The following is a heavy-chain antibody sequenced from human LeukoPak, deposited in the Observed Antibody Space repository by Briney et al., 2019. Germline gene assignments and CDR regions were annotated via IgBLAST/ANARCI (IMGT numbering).Heavy chain of an antibody. CDR3: VKRMYSSSWYGDC. CDR1: GFTFSSYA. Sequence: GGSLRLSCAASGFTFSSYAMSWVRQAPGKGLEWVSAISGSGGSTYYAASVKGRFTISRDNSKNTLYLQMSSLRAEDTAVYYCVKRMYSSSWYGDCWGQGTLVTVSS. J-gene: IGHJ4*02. V-gene: IGHV3-23*01. D-gene: IGHD6-13*01. CDR2: ISGSGGST.